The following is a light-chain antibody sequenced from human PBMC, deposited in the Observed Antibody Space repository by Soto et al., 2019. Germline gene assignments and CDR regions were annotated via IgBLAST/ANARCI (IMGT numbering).Light chain of an antibody. Sequence: EIVMTQSPATLSVSPGERATLSCRASQSVSTYLAWYQQKPGQAPRLLIFGASTRATGIPARFSGSGSGSEFTLTIGRLLYEDFAVYSCQQYNNGPLVTFGGGTRVEIK. V-gene: IGKV3-15*01. CDR1: QSVSTY. CDR3: QQYNNGPLVT. J-gene: IGKJ4*01. CDR2: GAS.